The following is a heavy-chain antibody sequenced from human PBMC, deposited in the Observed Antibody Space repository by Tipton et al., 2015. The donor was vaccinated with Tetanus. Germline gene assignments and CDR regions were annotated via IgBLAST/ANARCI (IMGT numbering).Heavy chain of an antibody. CDR1: GGTFSSYP. Sequence: QVQLVQSGAEVKKPGSSVKVSCKASGGTFSSYPIIWVRQAPGQGLEWMGRISPDSGATSYPQEFQGRVTVTRDTSSSTAYMDLRWLRFDDTAVYYCVRALYGDHLGGDLWGQGTLVTVSS. CDR3: VRALYGDHLGGDL. D-gene: IGHD2-2*02. V-gene: IGHV1-2*02. CDR2: ISPDSGAT. J-gene: IGHJ4*01.